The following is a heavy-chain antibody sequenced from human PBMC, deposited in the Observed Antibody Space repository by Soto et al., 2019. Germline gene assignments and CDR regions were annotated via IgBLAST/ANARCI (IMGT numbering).Heavy chain of an antibody. CDR2: IDPSDSYT. CDR1: GYSFTSYW. D-gene: IGHD5-12*01. V-gene: IGHV5-10-1*01. CDR3: TRHTGYDSSLDY. Sequence: DSLKISCKGSGYSFTSYWISWVRQMPGKGLEWMGRIDPSDSYTDYSPTVQGHVTMSADKSINTAYLQWSSLQASDTAVYYCTRHTGYDSSLDYWGQGNLVTVSS. J-gene: IGHJ4*02.